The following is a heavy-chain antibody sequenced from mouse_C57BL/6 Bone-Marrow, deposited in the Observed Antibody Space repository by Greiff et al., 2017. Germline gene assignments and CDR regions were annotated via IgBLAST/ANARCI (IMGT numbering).Heavy chain of an antibody. Sequence: QVQLQQSGPELVKPGASVKISCKASGYAFSSSWMNWVKQRPGKGLEWIGRIYPGDGDTNYNGKFKGKATLTASKSSSTAYMHLSSLTSEDSAVYFCAREGGNPLDYWGQGTTLTVSS. CDR3: AREGGNPLDY. D-gene: IGHD2-1*01. CDR2: IYPGDGDT. J-gene: IGHJ2*01. CDR1: GYAFSSSW. V-gene: IGHV1-82*01.